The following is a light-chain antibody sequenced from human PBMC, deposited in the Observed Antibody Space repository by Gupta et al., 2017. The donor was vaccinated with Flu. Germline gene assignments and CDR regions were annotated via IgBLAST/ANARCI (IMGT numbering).Light chain of an antibody. CDR3: SSYAGSNKLV. V-gene: IGLV2-8*01. Sequence: TSSDIGGYNYVSWYQQHPDKAPKLMISEVTKRPSGVPDRFSGSKSGNTASLTVSGLQAEDEADYYCSSYAGSNKLVFGGGTKLTVL. CDR2: EVT. J-gene: IGLJ2*01. CDR1: SSDIGGYNY.